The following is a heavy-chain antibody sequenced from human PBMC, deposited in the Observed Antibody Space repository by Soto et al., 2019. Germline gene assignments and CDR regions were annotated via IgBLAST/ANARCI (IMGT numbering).Heavy chain of an antibody. CDR2: IYYSGST. CDR1: GGSISSGGYY. CDR3: ARTPRSYDSSGYYYSCFDY. V-gene: IGHV4-31*03. Sequence: QVQLQESGPGLVKPSQTLSLTCTVSGGSISSGGYYWSWIRQHPGKGLEWIGYIYYSGSTYYNPSRKSRVTISVDTSKNQFSLKLSSVTAADTAVYYCARTPRSYDSSGYYYSCFDYWGQGTLVTVSS. D-gene: IGHD3-22*01. J-gene: IGHJ4*02.